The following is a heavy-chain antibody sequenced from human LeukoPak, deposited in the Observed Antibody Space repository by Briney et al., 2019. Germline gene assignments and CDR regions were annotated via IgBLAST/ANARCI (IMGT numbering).Heavy chain of an antibody. CDR2: IIPILGIA. D-gene: IGHD3-10*01. J-gene: IGHJ4*02. CDR3: ARIDGSGSPRY. V-gene: IGHV1-69*04. CDR1: GGTFSSYA. Sequence: SVKVSCKASGGTFSSYAISWVRQAPGQGLEWMGRIIPILGIANYAQKFQGRVTITADKSTSTAYMELSSLRSEDTAVYYCARIDGSGSPRYWGQGTLVTVSS.